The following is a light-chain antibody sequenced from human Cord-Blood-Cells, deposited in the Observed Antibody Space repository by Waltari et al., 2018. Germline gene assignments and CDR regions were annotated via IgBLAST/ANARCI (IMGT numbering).Light chain of an antibody. V-gene: IGLV2-8*01. CDR3: SSYAGSNNFV. CDR1: SSDVGGDNY. J-gene: IGLJ1*01. CDR2: EVS. Sequence: QSALTHPPSASGSPGQSVTISCTGTSSDVGGDNYVSWYQQHPGKAPKLMIYEVSKRPSGVPYRFSGSKSGNTASLTVSGLQAEDEADYYCSSYAGSNNFVFGTGTKVTVL.